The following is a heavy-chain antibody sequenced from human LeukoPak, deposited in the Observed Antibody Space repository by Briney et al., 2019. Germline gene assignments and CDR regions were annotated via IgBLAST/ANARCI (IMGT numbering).Heavy chain of an antibody. Sequence: GGSLRLSCAASGFSFSSYAMFWVRQAPGKGLEWVALIWYDGSNKYYTDSVKGRLTISRDNSKNTLYLQMNSLRAEDTAVYYCAREGPRGNSQFDYWGQGTLVTVSS. CDR2: IWYDGSNK. J-gene: IGHJ4*02. CDR1: GFSFSSYA. CDR3: AREGPRGNSQFDY. V-gene: IGHV3-33*01. D-gene: IGHD2/OR15-2a*01.